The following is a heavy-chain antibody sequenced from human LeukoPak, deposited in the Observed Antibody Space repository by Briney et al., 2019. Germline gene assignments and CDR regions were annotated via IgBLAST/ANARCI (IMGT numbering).Heavy chain of an antibody. CDR2: ISYDGSNK. Sequence: GGSLRLSCAASGFTFSSYAMHWVRQAPGKGLEWVAVISYDGSNKYYADSVKGRFTISRDNSKYTLYLQMSSLRAEDTAVYYCARGSPGYYYNGMDVWGQGNTVTVSS. D-gene: IGHD3-10*01. CDR3: ARGSPGYYYNGMDV. V-gene: IGHV3-30*04. CDR1: GFTFSSYA. J-gene: IGHJ6*02.